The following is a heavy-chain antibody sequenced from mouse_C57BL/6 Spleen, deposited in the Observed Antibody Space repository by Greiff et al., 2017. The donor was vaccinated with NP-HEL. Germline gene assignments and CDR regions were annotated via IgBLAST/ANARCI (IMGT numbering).Heavy chain of an antibody. V-gene: IGHV3-6*01. J-gene: IGHJ2*01. Sequence: DVQLQESGPGLVKPSQSLSLTCSVTGYSITSGYYWNWIRQFPGNKLEWMGYISYDGSNNYNPSLKNRISITRDTSKNQFFLKLNSVTTEDTATYYCAREGGYYNFYFDYWGQGTTLTVSS. CDR2: ISYDGSN. CDR1: GYSITSGYY. CDR3: AREGGYYNFYFDY. D-gene: IGHD2-3*01.